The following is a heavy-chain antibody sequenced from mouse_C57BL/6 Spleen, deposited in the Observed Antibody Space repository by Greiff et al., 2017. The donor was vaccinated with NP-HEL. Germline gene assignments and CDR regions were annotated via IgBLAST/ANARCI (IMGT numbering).Heavy chain of an antibody. Sequence: VQLQQSGPELVKPGASVKIPCTASGYTFTDYNMDWVKQSHGKSLEWIGDINPNNGGTIYNQKFKGKATLTVDKSASTAYMELRSLKSEDTAGNYCARGYSNYGAMDYWGQGTSVTVSS. CDR1: GYTFTDYN. V-gene: IGHV1-18*01. D-gene: IGHD2-5*01. CDR3: ARGYSNYGAMDY. J-gene: IGHJ4*01. CDR2: INPNNGGT.